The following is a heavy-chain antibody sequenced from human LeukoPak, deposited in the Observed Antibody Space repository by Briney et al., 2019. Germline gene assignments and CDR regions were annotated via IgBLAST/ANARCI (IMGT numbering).Heavy chain of an antibody. Sequence: GESLKISCKGSGYIFSNNWIGWVRQMPGKGLEWMGIIYPGDSDTRYSPSFQGQVTISADKSISTAYLQWSSLKASDTAMYYCARRRQIRIMTTVTTDYYYYYYMDVWGKGTTVTVSS. V-gene: IGHV5-51*01. D-gene: IGHD4-17*01. CDR2: IYPGDSDT. CDR1: GYIFSNNW. CDR3: ARRRQIRIMTTVTTDYYYYYYMDV. J-gene: IGHJ6*03.